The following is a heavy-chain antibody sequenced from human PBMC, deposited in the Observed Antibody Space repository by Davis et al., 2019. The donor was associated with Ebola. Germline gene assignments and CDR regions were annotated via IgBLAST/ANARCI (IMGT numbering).Heavy chain of an antibody. V-gene: IGHV3-23*01. CDR3: AKARVDSGSNPIFDY. CDR2: ISVSSDTT. J-gene: IGHJ4*02. CDR1: GFTFSDYV. Sequence: GGSLRLSCAASGFTFSDYVMNWVRQAPGKGLEWVSTISVSSDTTVYADSVKGRFTISRDNSKSTLYLQMNSLRGEDTAVYYCAKARVDSGSNPIFDYWGRGTLVTVSS. D-gene: IGHD1-26*01.